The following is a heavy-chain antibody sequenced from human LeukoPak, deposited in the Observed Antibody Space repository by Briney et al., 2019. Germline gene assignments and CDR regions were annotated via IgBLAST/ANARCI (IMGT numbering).Heavy chain of an antibody. CDR2: INKEGSEK. Sequence: GGSLRLSCAASGFTSTSYWMSWVRHAPGKGLEWVANINKEGSEKYYVDSVKGRFIISRDNDKNSLYLQMNSLRAEDTAVYYCARGIRGSGWFFLSWGQGTLVSVSS. CDR3: ARGIRGSGWFFLS. J-gene: IGHJ4*02. D-gene: IGHD6-13*01. CDR1: GFTSTSYW. V-gene: IGHV3-7*01.